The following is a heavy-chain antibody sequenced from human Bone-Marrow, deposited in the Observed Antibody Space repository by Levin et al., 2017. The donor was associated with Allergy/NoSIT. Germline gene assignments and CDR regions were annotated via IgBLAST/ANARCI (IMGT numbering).Heavy chain of an antibody. CDR3: ARILGSITMVRGVAP. CDR1: GYTFTSYD. D-gene: IGHD3-10*01. Sequence: ASVKVSCKASGYTFTSYDINWVRQATGQGLEWMGWMNPNSGNTGYAQKFQGRVTMTRNTSISTAYMELSSLRSEDTAVYYCARILGSITMVRGVAPWGQGTLVTVSS. J-gene: IGHJ5*02. V-gene: IGHV1-8*01. CDR2: MNPNSGNT.